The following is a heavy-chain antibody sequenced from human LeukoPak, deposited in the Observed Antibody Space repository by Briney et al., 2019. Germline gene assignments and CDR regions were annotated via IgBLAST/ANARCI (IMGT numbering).Heavy chain of an antibody. CDR1: GGSFRGYY. CDR3: ARAEDGNNLGLLGY. V-gene: IGHV4-34*01. CDR2: INHSGTT. D-gene: IGHD5-24*01. J-gene: IGHJ4*02. Sequence: SETLSLTCAVYGGSFRGYYWSWIRQPPGKGPEWIEEINHSGTTNYNPSVKSRVTISVDTSKSQFSLKVNSVTAADTATYYCARAEDGNNLGLLGYWGQGTLVTVSS.